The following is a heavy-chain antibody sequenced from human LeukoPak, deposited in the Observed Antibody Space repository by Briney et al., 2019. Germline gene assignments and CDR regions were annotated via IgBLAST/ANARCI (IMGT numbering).Heavy chain of an antibody. CDR1: GFTFSSYW. CDR3: ARSNQADDY. V-gene: IGHV3-74*01. J-gene: IGHJ4*02. D-gene: IGHD4-11*01. CDR2: INPGGSST. Sequence: GGSLRLSCAASGFTFSSYWMHWVLQVPGKGLAWVSRINPGGSSTAYADSVKGRFTISRDNAKNTLYLQMNSLRADDTAVYYCARSNQADDYWGQGTLVTVSS.